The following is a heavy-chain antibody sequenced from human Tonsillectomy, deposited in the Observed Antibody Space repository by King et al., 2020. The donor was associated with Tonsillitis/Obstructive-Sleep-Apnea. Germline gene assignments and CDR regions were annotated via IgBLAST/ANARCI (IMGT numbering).Heavy chain of an antibody. J-gene: IGHJ5*02. V-gene: IGHV4-59*01. CDR3: ARDPDYYDSSGYYDP. CDR2: IYYSGST. Sequence: QLQESGPGLVKPSETLSLTCTVSGGSISSYYWSWIRQPPGKGLEWIGYIYYSGSTNYNPSLKSRVTISVDTSKNQFSLKLSSVTAADTAVYYCARDPDYYDSSGYYDPWGQGTLVTVSS. CDR1: GGSISSYY. D-gene: IGHD3-22*01.